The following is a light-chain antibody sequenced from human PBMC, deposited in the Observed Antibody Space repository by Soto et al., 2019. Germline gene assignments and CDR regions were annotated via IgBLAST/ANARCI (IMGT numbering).Light chain of an antibody. V-gene: IGKV3-20*01. CDR3: QQYASSRT. J-gene: IGKJ1*01. CDR2: GAS. CDR1: QSVSNNY. Sequence: EIVLRQSPGTLSLSPGERATLSCRASQSVSNNYLAWYQQKPGQAPRLLMYGASSRATGIPDRFSGSGSGTDFTLTISRLEPEDFAVHYCQQYASSRTFGQGTKVDIK.